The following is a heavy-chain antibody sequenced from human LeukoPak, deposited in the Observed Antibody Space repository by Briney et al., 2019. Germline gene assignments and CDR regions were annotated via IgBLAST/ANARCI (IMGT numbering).Heavy chain of an antibody. J-gene: IGHJ4*02. CDR3: ARVCYDSSCDY. Sequence: SETLSLTCTVSGGSISSYYWSWIRQPPGKGLEWIGYTYYSGSTNYNPSLKSRVTISVDTSKNQFSLKLSSVTAADTAVYYCARVCYDSSCDYWGQGTLVTVSS. CDR1: GGSISSYY. V-gene: IGHV4-59*01. D-gene: IGHD3-22*01. CDR2: TYYSGST.